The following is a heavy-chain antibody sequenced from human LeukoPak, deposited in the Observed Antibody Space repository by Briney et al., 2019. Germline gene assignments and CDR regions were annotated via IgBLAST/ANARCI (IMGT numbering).Heavy chain of an antibody. CDR1: GGSLSNHY. Sequence: PSETPSLTCSVSGGSLSNHYWSWIRQPPGKGLEWIAHIYSSGTTTYNPSLKSRVTISLDTSKSQISLKVASVTAADTAVYYCARHLGVGSYPLDSWGQGALVTVSS. J-gene: IGHJ4*02. D-gene: IGHD3-16*01. CDR3: ARHLGVGSYPLDS. V-gene: IGHV4-59*08. CDR2: IYSSGTT.